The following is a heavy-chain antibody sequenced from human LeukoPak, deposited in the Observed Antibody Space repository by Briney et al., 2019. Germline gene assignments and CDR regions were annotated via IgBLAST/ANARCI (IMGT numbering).Heavy chain of an antibody. J-gene: IGHJ4*02. V-gene: IGHV3-30-3*01. D-gene: IGHD2-15*01. CDR3: ARDPPGYCSGGSCYTFDY. CDR2: ISYDGSNK. CDR1: GFTFSSYA. Sequence: PGGSLRLSCAASGFTFSSYAMHWVRQAPGKGLEWVAVISYDGSNKYYADSVKGRFTISRDNSKNTLYLQMNSLRAEDTAVYYCARDPPGYCSGGSCYTFDYWGQGTLVTVSS.